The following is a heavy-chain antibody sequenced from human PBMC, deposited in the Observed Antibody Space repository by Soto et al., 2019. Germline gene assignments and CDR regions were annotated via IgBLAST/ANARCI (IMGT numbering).Heavy chain of an antibody. CDR3: ARDRHYCSSTSCYGLFDY. J-gene: IGHJ4*02. CDR1: GFTFSSYA. D-gene: IGHD2-2*01. CDR2: ISYDGSNK. V-gene: IGHV3-30-3*01. Sequence: PGVYLRLSCAASGFTFSSYAMHWVRQAPGKGQEWVAVISYDGSNKYYAASVKSRFTISRDNSKNTLYLQMNSLRAEDTAVYYCARDRHYCSSTSCYGLFDYWGQGTLVTVSS.